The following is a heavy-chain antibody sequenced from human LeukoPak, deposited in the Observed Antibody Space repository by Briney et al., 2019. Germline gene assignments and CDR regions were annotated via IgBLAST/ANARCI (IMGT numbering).Heavy chain of an antibody. D-gene: IGHD3-22*01. J-gene: IGHJ4*02. CDR2: IYYSGST. CDR3: ARLRSPVAMKVTNPYFDY. Sequence: SETLSLTCTVSGGSISSGGYYWSWIRQHPGKGLEWIGYIYYSGSTYYNPSLKSRVTISVDTSKNQFSLKLSSVTAADTAVYYCARLRSPVAMKVTNPYFDYWGQGTLVTVSS. V-gene: IGHV4-31*03. CDR1: GGSISSGGYY.